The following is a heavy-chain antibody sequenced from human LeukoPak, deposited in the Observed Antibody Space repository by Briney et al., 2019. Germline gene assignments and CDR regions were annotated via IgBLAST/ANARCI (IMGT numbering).Heavy chain of an antibody. V-gene: IGHV1-24*01. CDR3: AGDPQRCSGGNCYRFDY. D-gene: IGHD2-15*01. CDR1: GYTLTELS. J-gene: IGHJ4*02. CDR2: FDSEDGET. Sequence: ASVKASCKVSGYTLTELSMHWVRQAPGKGLEWMGRFDSEDGETNYAQKVQGRVTMTEDTSTDTAYMELNSLRSDDTAVYYCAGDPQRCSGGNCYRFDYWGPGTLVTVSS.